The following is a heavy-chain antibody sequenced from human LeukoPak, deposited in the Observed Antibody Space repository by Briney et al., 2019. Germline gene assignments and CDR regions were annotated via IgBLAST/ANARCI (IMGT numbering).Heavy chain of an antibody. D-gene: IGHD3-10*01. CDR1: GGSISSHF. CDR3: ASHYGSGFDY. V-gene: IGHV4-4*07. CDR2: ISSAGST. Sequence: KASETLSLTCTVSGGSISSHFWSWIRQPAGKGLEWLGRISSAGSTDYNPSRKSRVTLSPDTSKNHFFLKLTSVTAAGPAITFWASHYGSGFDYWGQGNLVTVSS. J-gene: IGHJ4*02.